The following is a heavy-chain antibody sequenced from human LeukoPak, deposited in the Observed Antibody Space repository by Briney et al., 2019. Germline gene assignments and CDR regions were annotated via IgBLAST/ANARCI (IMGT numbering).Heavy chain of an antibody. CDR1: GFTFSTYW. CDR3: TSRNGAGDY. J-gene: IGHJ4*02. V-gene: IGHV3-74*01. Sequence: AGSLRLSCTASGFTFSTYWINWVRHAPGKGLVWVSRIHSDESGYTHADSVKRRFTISRDNAKNTVYLQMDSLRVEDAAVYFCTSRNGAGDYWGQGTPVTVSS. D-gene: IGHD3-10*01. CDR2: IHSDESGY.